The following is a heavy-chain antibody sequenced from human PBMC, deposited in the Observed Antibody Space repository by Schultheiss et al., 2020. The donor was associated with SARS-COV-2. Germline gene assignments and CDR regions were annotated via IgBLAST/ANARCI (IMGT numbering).Heavy chain of an antibody. CDR2: ISGSGIST. CDR3: AKGGTFKSTPLDY. V-gene: IGHV3-23*01. D-gene: IGHD2/OR15-2a*01. CDR1: GFTFSNYD. J-gene: IGHJ4*02. Sequence: GGSLRLSCAASGFTFSNYDMTWVRQPPGKGLEWVSSISGSGISTYYADSVKGRFTISRDNSKNTLYLQMHSLSAEDTAVYYCAKGGTFKSTPLDYWGQGTLVTVSS.